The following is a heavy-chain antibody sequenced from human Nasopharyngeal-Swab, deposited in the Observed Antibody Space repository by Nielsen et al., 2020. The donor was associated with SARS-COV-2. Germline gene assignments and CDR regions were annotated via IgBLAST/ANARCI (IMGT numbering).Heavy chain of an antibody. CDR2: INHSGST. Sequence: SETLSHTCAVYGGSFSGYYWSWIRQPPGKGLEWIGEINHSGSTNYNPSLKSRVTISVDTSKNQFSLKLSSVTAADTAVYYCARGVDWNYDYWGQGTLVTVSS. CDR3: ARGVDWNYDY. J-gene: IGHJ4*02. D-gene: IGHD1-1*01. V-gene: IGHV4-34*01. CDR1: GGSFSGYY.